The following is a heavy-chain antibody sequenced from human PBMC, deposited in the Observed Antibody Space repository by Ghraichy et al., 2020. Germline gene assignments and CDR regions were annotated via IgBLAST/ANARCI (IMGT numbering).Heavy chain of an antibody. CDR3: AKDTRGEQLVDTEYFQH. Sequence: GGSLRLSCAASGFTFSSYAMSWVRQAPGKGLEWVSAISGSGGSTYYADSVKGRFTISRDNSKNTLYLQMNSLRAEDTAVYYCAKDTRGEQLVDTEYFQHWGQGTLVTVSS. CDR2: ISGSGGST. J-gene: IGHJ1*01. V-gene: IGHV3-23*01. CDR1: GFTFSSYA. D-gene: IGHD6-13*01.